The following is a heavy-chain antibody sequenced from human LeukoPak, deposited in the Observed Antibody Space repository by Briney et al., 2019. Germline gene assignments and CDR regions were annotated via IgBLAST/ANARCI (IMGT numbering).Heavy chain of an antibody. CDR2: ISYDGSKT. J-gene: IGHJ4*02. D-gene: IGHD1-26*01. Sequence: PGGSLRLSCAASGFTFNIYAMHWVRQAPGKGREWVAVISYDGSKTYYADSVKGRFTISRDNSKNTLYLQMNSLRAEDTASYYCARTMYITGSSDFDYWGRGTLVTVSS. CDR1: GFTFNIYA. V-gene: IGHV3-30*01. CDR3: ARTMYITGSSDFDY.